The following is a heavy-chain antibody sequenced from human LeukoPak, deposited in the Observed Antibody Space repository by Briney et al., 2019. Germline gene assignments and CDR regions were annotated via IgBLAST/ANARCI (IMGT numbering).Heavy chain of an antibody. D-gene: IGHD2-15*01. CDR3: ARNLDCRGGSCYFLNYYYYGMDV. V-gene: IGHV1-8*01. J-gene: IGHJ6*02. CDR1: GYTFTSYY. CDR2: INPNSGNT. Sequence: ASVTVSFKSSGYTFTSYYINWVRQATAQGLEWMGFINPNSGNTGEAEKFQGRVTRTRNTSISTAYMELSSLRSEDTAVYYCARNLDCRGGSCYFLNYYYYGMDVWGQGTTVTVSS.